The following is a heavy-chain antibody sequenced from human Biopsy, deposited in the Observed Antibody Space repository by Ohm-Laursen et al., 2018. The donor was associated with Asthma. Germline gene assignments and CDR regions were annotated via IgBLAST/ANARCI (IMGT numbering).Heavy chain of an antibody. V-gene: IGHV1-24*01. CDR2: NDHEEGGT. Sequence: SSVKVSCKVSGYSPTDLSMHWVRQAPGQGLEWMGGNDHEEGGTVNARRFQGRVTMTEDTSTDTAYMELSSLSSDDTAVYYCASDFPKDYVRYNFQFWGQGTLVTVSS. D-gene: IGHD4-17*01. CDR1: GYSPTDLS. J-gene: IGHJ4*02. CDR3: ASDFPKDYVRYNFQF.